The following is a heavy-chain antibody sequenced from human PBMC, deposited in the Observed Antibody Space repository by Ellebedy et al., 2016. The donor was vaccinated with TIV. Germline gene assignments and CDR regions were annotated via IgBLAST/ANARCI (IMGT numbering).Heavy chain of an antibody. V-gene: IGHV1-58*02. CDR1: GFTFTSSA. Sequence: AASVKVSCKASGFTFTSSAMQWVRQARGQRLEWIGWIVVGSGNTNYAQKFQERVTITRDMSTSTAYMELRSLRSDDTAVYYCARGYGYGSGSPPYYYYYGMDVWGQGTTVTVSS. D-gene: IGHD3-10*01. CDR2: IVVGSGNT. J-gene: IGHJ6*02. CDR3: ARGYGYGSGSPPYYYYYGMDV.